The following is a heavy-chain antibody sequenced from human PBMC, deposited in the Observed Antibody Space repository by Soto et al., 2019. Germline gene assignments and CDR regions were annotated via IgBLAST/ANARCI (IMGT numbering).Heavy chain of an antibody. CDR1: GFTFDDYV. D-gene: IGHD6-19*01. Sequence: EVQLVESGGGLVQPGRSLRLSCAASGFTFDDYVMHWVRQAPGKGLEWVSGISWNSGSIDYADSVKGRCTISRDNAKNSLYLQMNSLRGEDTALYYCAKSSGWYYFDYWGQGTLVTVSS. CDR2: ISWNSGSI. CDR3: AKSSGWYYFDY. J-gene: IGHJ4*02. V-gene: IGHV3-9*01.